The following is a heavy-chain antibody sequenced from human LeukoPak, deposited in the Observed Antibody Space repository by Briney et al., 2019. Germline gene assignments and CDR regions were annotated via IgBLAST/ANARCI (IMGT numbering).Heavy chain of an antibody. CDR3: AKDEELGKCLDY. V-gene: IGHV3-30*02. J-gene: IGHJ4*02. Sequence: GGSLRLSCAASGFTLRCCGMHWVRQAPGKGLEWVAFIRYDGSNKYYADSVKGRFTISRDNSKNTLYLQMNSLRAEDTAVYYCAKDEELGKCLDYWGQGTLVTVSS. CDR2: IRYDGSNK. CDR1: GFTLRCCG. D-gene: IGHD7-27*01.